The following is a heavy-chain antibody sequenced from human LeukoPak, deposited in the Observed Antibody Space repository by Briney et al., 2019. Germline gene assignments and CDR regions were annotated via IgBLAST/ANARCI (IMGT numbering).Heavy chain of an antibody. Sequence: SETLSLTCTVSGGSISSGDYYWSWIRQPPGKGLEWIGYIYYSGSTNYNPSLKSRVTISVDTSKNQFSLKLSSVTAADTAVYYCARDSSGRYFDLWGRGTLVTVSS. CDR2: IYYSGST. D-gene: IGHD6-19*01. V-gene: IGHV4-61*08. CDR3: ARDSSGRYFDL. J-gene: IGHJ2*01. CDR1: GGSISSGDYY.